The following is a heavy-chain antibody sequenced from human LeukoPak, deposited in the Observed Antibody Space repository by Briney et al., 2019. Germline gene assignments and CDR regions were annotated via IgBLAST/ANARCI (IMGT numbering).Heavy chain of an antibody. CDR3: ARLLSGSYSSCEF. Sequence: GESLKISCKGSGYSFTNYWIAWVRQMPGEGLEWMGIIYPGDPDIRYSPSFQGQVTISADKSISTAYLQWSGLKASDTAMYYCARLLSGSYSSCEFWGQGTLVTVSS. J-gene: IGHJ4*02. V-gene: IGHV5-51*01. CDR2: IYPGDPDI. D-gene: IGHD1-26*01. CDR1: GYSFTNYW.